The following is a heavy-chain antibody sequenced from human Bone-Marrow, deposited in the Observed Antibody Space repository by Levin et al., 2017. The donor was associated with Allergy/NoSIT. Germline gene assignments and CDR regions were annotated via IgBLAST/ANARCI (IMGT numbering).Heavy chain of an antibody. J-gene: IGHJ4*02. CDR1: GFTFSSYA. D-gene: IGHD3-16*02. Sequence: LSLTCAASGFTFSSYAMSWVRQAPGTGLEWVSAISGTGGSTYYADSVKGRFAISRDNSKNTLYLQMNSLRAEDTAVYYCAKGFSFGGVIVLPDYWGQGTLVTVSS. V-gene: IGHV3-23*01. CDR3: AKGFSFGGVIVLPDY. CDR2: ISGTGGST.